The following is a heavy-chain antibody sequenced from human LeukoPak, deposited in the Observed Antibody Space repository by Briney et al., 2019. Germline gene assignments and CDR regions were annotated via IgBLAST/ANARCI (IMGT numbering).Heavy chain of an antibody. CDR3: ARGLRGDSYFDY. J-gene: IGHJ4*02. V-gene: IGHV1-69*04. CDR2: IIPILGIA. CDR1: GGTFSSYA. D-gene: IGHD4-17*01. Sequence: GASVKVSCKASGGTFSSYAISWVRQAPGQGLEWMGRIIPILGIANYPQKFQGRVTITADKSTSTAYMELSSLRSEDTAVYYCARGLRGDSYFDYWGQGTLVTVSS.